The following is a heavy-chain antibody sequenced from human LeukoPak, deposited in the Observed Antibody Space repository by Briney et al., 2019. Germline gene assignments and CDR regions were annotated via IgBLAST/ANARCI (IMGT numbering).Heavy chain of an antibody. CDR3: ARTYYDFWSGRGPLDY. V-gene: IGHV3-30*03. J-gene: IGHJ4*02. D-gene: IGHD3-3*01. CDR2: ISYDGSNK. CDR1: GFTFSSYG. Sequence: GGSLRLSCAASGFTFSSYGMHWVRQAPGKGLEWVAVISYDGSNKYYADSVKGRFTISRDNSKNTLYLQMNSLRAEDTAVYYCARTYYDFWSGRGPLDYWDQGTLVTVSS.